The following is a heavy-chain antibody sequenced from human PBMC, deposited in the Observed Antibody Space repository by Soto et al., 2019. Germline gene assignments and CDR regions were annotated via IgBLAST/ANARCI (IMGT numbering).Heavy chain of an antibody. CDR1: GFTFSSYG. Sequence: QVQLVESGGGVVQPGRSLRLSCAASGFTFSSYGMHWVRQAPGKGLEWVAVIWYDGSNKYYADSVKGRFTISRDNSKSTLYLQMNSLRAEDTAVYYCARDEMIVAGYFDYWGQGTLVTVSS. J-gene: IGHJ4*02. D-gene: IGHD3-22*01. V-gene: IGHV3-33*01. CDR3: ARDEMIVAGYFDY. CDR2: IWYDGSNK.